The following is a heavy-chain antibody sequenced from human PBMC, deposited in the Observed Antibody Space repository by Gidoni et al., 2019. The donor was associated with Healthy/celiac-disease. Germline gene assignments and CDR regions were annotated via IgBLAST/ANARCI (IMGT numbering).Heavy chain of an antibody. CDR1: CYTFTSYG. CDR3: ARGPKRVDAFDI. J-gene: IGHJ3*02. V-gene: IGHV1-18*01. Sequence: QVQLVQSGAEVKKPVASVKASCMGSCYTFTSYGISWVRQAPGQGLEWMGWISAYNGNTNYAQKLQGRVTMTTDTSTSTAYMELRSLGSDDTAVYYCARGPKRVDAFDIWGQGTMVTVSS. CDR2: ISAYNGNT.